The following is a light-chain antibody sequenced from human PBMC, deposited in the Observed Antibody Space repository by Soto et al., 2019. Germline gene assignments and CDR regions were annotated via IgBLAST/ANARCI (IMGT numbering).Light chain of an antibody. CDR3: SSKRDSSTLFV. CDR1: SSDVGAYNY. Sequence: QSVRTQPASVSVSPGQSITISCTGTSSDVGAYNYVSWYQHHPGKVPKLLIYEVTNRPSGVSDRFSGSQSGNTASLTISGLQAEDEADYYCSSKRDSSTLFVFGTGTKATV. CDR2: EVT. V-gene: IGLV2-14*01. J-gene: IGLJ1*01.